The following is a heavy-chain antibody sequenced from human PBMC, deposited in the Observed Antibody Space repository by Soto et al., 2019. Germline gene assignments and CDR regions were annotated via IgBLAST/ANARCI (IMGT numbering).Heavy chain of an antibody. CDR2: INAANGDT. CDR3: ARDGLVVGATPRGNWFDP. J-gene: IGHJ5*02. CDR1: GYTFTSYG. Sequence: ASVKVSCKASGYTFTSYGIHWVRQAPGQRLEWMGWINAANGDTKYSPKFQGRVTITRDTSASTAYMELSSVTAADTAVYYCARDGLVVGATPRGNWFDPWGQGTLVTVSS. D-gene: IGHD1-26*01. V-gene: IGHV1-3*01.